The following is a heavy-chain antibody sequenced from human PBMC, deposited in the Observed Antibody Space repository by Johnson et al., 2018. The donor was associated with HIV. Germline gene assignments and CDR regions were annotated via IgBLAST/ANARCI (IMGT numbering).Heavy chain of an antibody. V-gene: IGHV3-7*01. CDR2: IKQDGSDK. CDR1: GFTFDDYA. Sequence: MQLVESGGGLVQPGRSLKLSCAASGFTFDDYAMHWVRQAPGKGLEWVANIKQDGSDKYYADSVKGRFTISRDNAKNSLYLQMNSLRAEDTAVYYCARDRRGLKDAFDIWGQGTMVTVSS. D-gene: IGHD3-16*01. CDR3: ARDRRGLKDAFDI. J-gene: IGHJ3*02.